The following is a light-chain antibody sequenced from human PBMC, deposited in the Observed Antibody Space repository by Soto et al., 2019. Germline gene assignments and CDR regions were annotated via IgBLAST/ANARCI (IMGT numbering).Light chain of an antibody. CDR3: QQYYSTPFS. J-gene: IGKJ3*01. CDR2: WAS. Sequence: DIVMTQSPDSLAVSLGERATINCKSSQSVLHSSKNKNYVAWYQQKPGQPPKLLIFWASTRESGVLDRFSGSGSGTDFTLTISSLQAEDVAVYYCQQYYSTPFSFGPGTKVDIK. CDR1: QSVLHSSKNKNY. V-gene: IGKV4-1*01.